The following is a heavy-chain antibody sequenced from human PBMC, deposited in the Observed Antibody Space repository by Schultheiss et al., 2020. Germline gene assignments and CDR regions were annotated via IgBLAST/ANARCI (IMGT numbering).Heavy chain of an antibody. CDR2: INAGNGNT. V-gene: IGHV1-3*01. J-gene: IGHJ4*02. CDR1: GYTFTSYA. D-gene: IGHD5-12*01. Sequence: ASVKVSCKASGYTFTSYAMHWVRQAPGQRLEWMGWINAGNGNTKYSQKFQGRVTMTTDTSTKKAYMELRSLRSDDTAVYYCARAYSGYDYGYWGQGTLVSVSS. CDR3: ARAYSGYDYGY.